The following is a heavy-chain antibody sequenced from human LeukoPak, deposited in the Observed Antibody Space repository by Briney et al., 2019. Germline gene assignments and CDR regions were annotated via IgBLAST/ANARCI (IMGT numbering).Heavy chain of an antibody. J-gene: IGHJ5*02. CDR3: ARATVTRWFDP. V-gene: IGHV3-33*01. D-gene: IGHD4-17*01. CDR2: IWYDGTNK. Sequence: GGSLRLSCAACGFALISFAMHWVRQAPGKGLEWVAVIWYDGTNKYYADSVKGRFTISRDNSKNTLYLQMNSLRAEDTAVYYCARATVTRWFDPWGQGTLVTVSS. CDR1: GFALISFA.